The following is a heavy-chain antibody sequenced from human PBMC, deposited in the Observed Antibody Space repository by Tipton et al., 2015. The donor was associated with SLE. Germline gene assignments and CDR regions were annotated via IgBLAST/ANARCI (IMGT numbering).Heavy chain of an antibody. CDR2: IHHSGST. Sequence: LRLSCAVYGGSFSGYYWSWIRQPPGKGLEWIGEIHHSGSTNYNPSLKSRVTISVDTSKNQFFLKLNSVTAADTAVYYCARSFRGSSVVRRAFDIWGQGTMVTVSS. CDR3: ARSFRGSSVVRRAFDI. D-gene: IGHD6-19*01. V-gene: IGHV4-34*01. J-gene: IGHJ3*02. CDR1: GGSFSGYY.